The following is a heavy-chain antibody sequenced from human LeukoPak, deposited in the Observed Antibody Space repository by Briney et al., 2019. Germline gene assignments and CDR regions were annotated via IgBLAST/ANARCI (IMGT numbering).Heavy chain of an antibody. CDR1: GFTFSSYA. V-gene: IGHV3-30*04. Sequence: GGSLRLSCAASGFTFSSYAMHWVRQAPGKGLEWVAVISYDGSNKYYADSVKGRFTIFRDNSKNTLYLQMNSLRAEDTAVYYCARVHCSGGSCPVYYYYGMDVWGQGTTVTVSS. CDR2: ISYDGSNK. J-gene: IGHJ6*02. D-gene: IGHD2-15*01. CDR3: ARVHCSGGSCPVYYYYGMDV.